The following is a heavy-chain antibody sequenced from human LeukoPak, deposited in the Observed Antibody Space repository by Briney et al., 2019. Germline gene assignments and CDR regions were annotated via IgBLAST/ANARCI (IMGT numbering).Heavy chain of an antibody. V-gene: IGHV3-30-3*01. Sequence: PGGSLRLSCAASGFTFSSYAMHWVRQAPGKGLEWVAVISYDGSNKYYADSVKGRFTISRDNSKNTLYLQMNSLRAEDTAVYYCARSSSGYYGESDWGQGTLVTVSS. J-gene: IGHJ4*02. CDR1: GFTFSSYA. D-gene: IGHD3-22*01. CDR2: ISYDGSNK. CDR3: ARSSSGYYGESD.